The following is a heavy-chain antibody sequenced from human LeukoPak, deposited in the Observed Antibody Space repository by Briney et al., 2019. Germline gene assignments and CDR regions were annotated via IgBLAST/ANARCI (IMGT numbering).Heavy chain of an antibody. J-gene: IGHJ4*02. V-gene: IGHV1-2*02. Sequence: SLKVSCKASGYTFTGYYMHWVRQAPGQGLEWMGWINPNSGGTNYAQKFQGRVTMTRDTSISTAYMELSRLRSDDTAVYYCARDRGRDGYIFDYWGQGTLVTVSS. CDR3: ARDRGRDGYIFDY. D-gene: IGHD5-24*01. CDR1: GYTFTGYY. CDR2: INPNSGGT.